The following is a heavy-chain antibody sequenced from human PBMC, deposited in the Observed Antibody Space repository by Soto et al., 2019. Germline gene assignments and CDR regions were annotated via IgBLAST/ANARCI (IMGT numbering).Heavy chain of an antibody. CDR3: ARGNPFNYAGFDV. V-gene: IGHV1-8*01. CDR2: MNAKSGDI. Sequence: QAHLEQSGAEVKRPGASVKVSCKASGYTFSDFDINWLRQAAGQGPEWMGWMNAKSGDIFSAQRFQGKFNMTWDTSLSTAYMEVGSLTSDDAAIYYCARGNPFNYAGFDVWGQGTTVAVSS. J-gene: IGHJ6*02. CDR1: GYTFSDFD. D-gene: IGHD3-16*01.